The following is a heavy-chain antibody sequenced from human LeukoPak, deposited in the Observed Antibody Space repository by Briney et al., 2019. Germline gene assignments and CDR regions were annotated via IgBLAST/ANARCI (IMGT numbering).Heavy chain of an antibody. CDR2: ISNSGSSI. CDR3: TVGGHDSSGYYVGLVS. Sequence: GGSLRLSCTASGFTFSDYYMNWIRQAPGKGLEWVSYISNSGSSIYYADSVKGRFTISRDNAKNSLYLLMNSLRAEDTAVYYCTVGGHDSSGYYVGLVSWGQGTLVTVSS. CDR1: GFTFSDYY. D-gene: IGHD3-22*01. J-gene: IGHJ4*02. V-gene: IGHV3-11*01.